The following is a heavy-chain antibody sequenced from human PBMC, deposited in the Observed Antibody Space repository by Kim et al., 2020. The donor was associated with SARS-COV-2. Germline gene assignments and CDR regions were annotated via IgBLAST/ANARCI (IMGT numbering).Heavy chain of an antibody. V-gene: IGHV5-51*01. Sequence: DSKYSPSFRGQVTLSADKSISTAYLQWSSLKASDTAIYYCARQDDQNFDYWGQGTLVTVSS. D-gene: IGHD1-1*01. CDR2: DS. J-gene: IGHJ4*01. CDR3: ARQDDQNFDY.